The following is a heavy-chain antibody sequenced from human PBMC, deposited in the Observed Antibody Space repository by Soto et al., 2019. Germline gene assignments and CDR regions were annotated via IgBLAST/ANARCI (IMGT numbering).Heavy chain of an antibody. CDR1: GFTFSSYA. CDR3: ARTHCSGGCDAFDI. Sequence: QVQLVESGGGVVQPGRSLRLSCAASGFTFSSYAMHWVRQAPGKGLEWVAVISYDGSNKYYADSVKGRFTISRDNSKNTLYLQMNSLRAEDTAVYYCARTHCSGGCDAFDIWGQGTMVTVSS. J-gene: IGHJ3*02. CDR2: ISYDGSNK. V-gene: IGHV3-30-3*01. D-gene: IGHD2-15*01.